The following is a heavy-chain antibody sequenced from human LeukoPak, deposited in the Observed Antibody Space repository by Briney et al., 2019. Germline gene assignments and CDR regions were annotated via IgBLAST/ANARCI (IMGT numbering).Heavy chain of an antibody. V-gene: IGHV1-69*13. Sequence: SVKVSCKASGGTFSSYAISWVRQAPGQGLEWMGGIIPIFGTANYAQKFQGRVTITADESTSTAYMELSSLRSEDTAVYYCASCTLSTSCYDYWGQGTLVTVSS. CDR2: IIPIFGTA. J-gene: IGHJ4*02. CDR3: ASCTLSTSCYDY. D-gene: IGHD2-2*01. CDR1: GGTFSSYA.